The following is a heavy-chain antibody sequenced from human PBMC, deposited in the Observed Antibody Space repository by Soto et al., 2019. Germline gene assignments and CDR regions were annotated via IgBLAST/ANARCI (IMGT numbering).Heavy chain of an antibody. CDR2: ISSSGSTI. D-gene: IGHD3-3*01. CDR3: ARAGVVINRYAFDI. J-gene: IGHJ3*02. CDR1: GFTFSSYS. V-gene: IGHV3-48*01. Sequence: SGGSLRLSCAASGFTFSSYSMNWVRQAPGKGLEWVSYISSSGSTIYYADTVKGRFTISRDIAKNSLYLQMNSLRAEDTVVYFCARAGVVINRYAFDIWGQGTMVTISS.